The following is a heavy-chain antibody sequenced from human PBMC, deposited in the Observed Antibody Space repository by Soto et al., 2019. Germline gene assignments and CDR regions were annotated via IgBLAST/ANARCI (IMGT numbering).Heavy chain of an antibody. J-gene: IGHJ6*03. CDR1: GGSFSGYY. D-gene: IGHD6-13*01. V-gene: IGHV4-34*01. Sequence: PSETLSLTCAVYGGSFSGYYWSWIRQPPGKGLEWIGSIYYRGNAYYNPSLKSRVTISVDTSKNQFSLKLSSVTVADTAVYYCARGIAAARYYYYYMDVWGKGTTVTVSS. CDR3: ARGIAAARYYYYYMDV. CDR2: IYYRGNA.